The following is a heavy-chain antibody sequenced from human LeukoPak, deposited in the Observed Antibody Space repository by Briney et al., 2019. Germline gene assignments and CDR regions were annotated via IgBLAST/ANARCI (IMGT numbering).Heavy chain of an antibody. J-gene: IGHJ4*02. CDR2: IIPNLGIA. Sequence: PVKVSCKASGGTFSSYAISWVRQAPGQGLQWMGRIIPNLGIANYAQKFQGRVTITADKSTSTAYMELSSLRSEDTAVYYCARASSSYPFDYWGQGTLVTVSS. CDR3: ARASSSYPFDY. D-gene: IGHD6-13*01. V-gene: IGHV1-69*04. CDR1: GGTFSSYA.